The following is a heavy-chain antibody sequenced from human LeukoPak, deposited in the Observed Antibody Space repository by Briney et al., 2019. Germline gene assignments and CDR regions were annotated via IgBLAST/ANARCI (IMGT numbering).Heavy chain of an antibody. CDR2: IKQDGSEK. J-gene: IGHJ4*02. V-gene: IGHV3-7*03. CDR1: GFTFSNYW. CDR3: ARDGGIALFDY. Sequence: VGSLRLSCAASGFTFSNYWMSWVRQAPGKGLEWVANIKQDGSEKYYVDSVKGRFTISRDNTKNSLYLQMNSLRAEDTAVYYCARDGGIALFDYWGQGTLVTVSS. D-gene: IGHD6-13*01.